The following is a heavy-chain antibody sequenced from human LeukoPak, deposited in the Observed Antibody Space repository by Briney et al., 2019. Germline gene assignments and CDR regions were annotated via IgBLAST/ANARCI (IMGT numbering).Heavy chain of an antibody. Sequence: GGSLRLSCAASGFIFSTYAMSWVRQAPGKGLEWVSSISGSSSSTNYADSVKGRFTISRDNSKNTLYVQMNSLRAEDTAVYYCARATYYDFWSGYSPNYYYMDVWGKGTTVTVSS. CDR1: GFIFSTYA. J-gene: IGHJ6*03. CDR3: ARATYYDFWSGYSPNYYYMDV. CDR2: ISGSSSST. D-gene: IGHD3-3*01. V-gene: IGHV3-23*01.